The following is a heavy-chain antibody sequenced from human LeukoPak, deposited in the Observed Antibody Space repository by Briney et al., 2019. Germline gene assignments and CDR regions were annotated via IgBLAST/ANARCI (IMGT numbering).Heavy chain of an antibody. CDR3: ARAMGNPYFDY. CDR2: IYYSGSI. Sequence: SETLSLTCTVSGGSISSYYWSWVRQPPGKGLEWIGYIYYSGSINYNPSLKSRVTISVDTSKNQFSLKLSSVTAADTAVYYCARAMGNPYFDYWGQGTLVTVSS. V-gene: IGHV4-59*01. J-gene: IGHJ4*02. CDR1: GGSISSYY. D-gene: IGHD1-14*01.